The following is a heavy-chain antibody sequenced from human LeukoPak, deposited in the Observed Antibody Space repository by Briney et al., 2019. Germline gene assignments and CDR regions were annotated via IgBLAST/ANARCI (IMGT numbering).Heavy chain of an antibody. D-gene: IGHD3-10*01. CDR2: TYYRSKWYN. CDR1: GDSVSSNSAA. J-gene: IGHJ5*02. V-gene: IGHV6-1*01. Sequence: SQTLSLTCAISGDSVSSNSAAWNWIRQSPSRGLEWLGRTYYRSKWYNDYAVSVKSRITINPDTSKNQFSLQLNSVTPEDTAVYYCARTLITMVRGVIITGGPWFDPWGQGTLVTVSS. CDR3: ARTLITMVRGVIITGGPWFDP.